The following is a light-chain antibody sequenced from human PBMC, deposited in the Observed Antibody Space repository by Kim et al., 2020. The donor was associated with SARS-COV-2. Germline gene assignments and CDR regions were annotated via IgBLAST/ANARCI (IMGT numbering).Light chain of an antibody. CDR1: HTVRTH. CDR2: GAS. Sequence: GFPRQGAPLACRASHTVRTHLAWEQQKSGQAPRLLIYGASGRATGVPSRLSGSGSGAEFTLTVSSLQSEDIAIYFCQHYYTWPYTFGQGTKVYIK. CDR3: QHYYTWPYT. J-gene: IGKJ2*01. V-gene: IGKV3D-15*01.